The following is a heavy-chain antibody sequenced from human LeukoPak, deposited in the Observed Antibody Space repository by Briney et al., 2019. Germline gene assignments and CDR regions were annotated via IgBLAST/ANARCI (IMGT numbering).Heavy chain of an antibody. V-gene: IGHV3-23*01. Sequence: PGGSLRLSCAASGFTFSSYAVSWVRQAPGKGLEWVSAISGNGGNTYYADSVKGRFTISRDNSKNTLYLQMNSLRAEDTAVYYCATSRTFDYWGQGTLVTVSS. D-gene: IGHD1-7*01. J-gene: IGHJ4*02. CDR3: ATSRTFDY. CDR1: GFTFSSYA. CDR2: ISGNGGNT.